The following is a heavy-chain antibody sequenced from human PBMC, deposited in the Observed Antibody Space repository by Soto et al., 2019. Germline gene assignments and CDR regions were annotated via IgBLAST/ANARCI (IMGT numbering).Heavy chain of an antibody. J-gene: IGHJ5*02. CDR2: ISAYNGNT. Sequence: QVQLVQSGAEVKKPGASVKVSCKASGYTFTSYGISWVRQAPGQGLEWMGWISAYNGNTNYAQKLQGRVTMTTDTSPSTAYMELRSLRPDDTAVYYCAGSPSQLVPIWFDPWGQGTLVTVSS. CDR3: AGSPSQLVPIWFDP. V-gene: IGHV1-18*01. CDR1: GYTFTSYG. D-gene: IGHD6-13*01.